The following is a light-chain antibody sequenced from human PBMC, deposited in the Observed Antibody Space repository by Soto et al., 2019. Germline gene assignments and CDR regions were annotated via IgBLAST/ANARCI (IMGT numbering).Light chain of an antibody. V-gene: IGKV1-33*01. CDR1: QDITYF. CDR3: HQYDNLPLT. CDR2: DAS. J-gene: IGKJ4*01. Sequence: DIQLTQSPYYLSASVGDRVTITCQASQDITYFLNWYQQKPGKAPKLLIYDASNLEKGVPSRFSGSGSATDFSLTINSLQPEEVATYYCHQYDNLPLTFGGGTKFELK.